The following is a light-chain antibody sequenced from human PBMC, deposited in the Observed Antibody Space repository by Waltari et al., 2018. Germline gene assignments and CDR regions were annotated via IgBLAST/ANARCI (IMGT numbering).Light chain of an antibody. V-gene: IGLV2-11*02. CDR1: SRDAGGYNY. Sequence: QSALTQPRSVSGSPGQAVTISCTGTSRDAGGYNYVSGYQQHPGKAPKLMIYDVSKRPSGVPDRFSGSKSGNTASLTISGLQAEDEADYYCCSYAGSYTWVFGGGTKLTVL. J-gene: IGLJ3*02. CDR2: DVS. CDR3: CSYAGSYTWV.